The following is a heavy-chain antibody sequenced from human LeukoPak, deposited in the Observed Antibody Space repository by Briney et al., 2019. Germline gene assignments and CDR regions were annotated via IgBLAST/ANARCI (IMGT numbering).Heavy chain of an antibody. D-gene: IGHD2-8*01. V-gene: IGHV3-33*01. J-gene: IGHJ4*02. CDR1: GFTFSNYG. CDR2: IWYDGSNK. CDR3: ARVLNPQNGGYPSY. Sequence: PGGSLRLSCAASGFTFSNYGMHWVRQAPGKGLEWVAVIWYDGSNKYYADSVKGRFTISRDDSKNTLYLQMNSLRAEDTAVYYCARVLNPQNGGYPSYWGQGTLVTVSS.